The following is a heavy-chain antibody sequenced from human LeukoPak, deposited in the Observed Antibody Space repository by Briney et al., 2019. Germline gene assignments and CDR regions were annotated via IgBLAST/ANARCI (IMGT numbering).Heavy chain of an antibody. V-gene: IGHV5-51*01. CDR2: IYPGDSDT. Sequence: GESLESTCKGSGYSFTRYWIGWVRQMPGKGLEWMGFIYPGDSDTKYSPSFQGQVTISVDKSISTAYLQWSSLKASDSAMYYCARTHCIGTSCYVGCPFDPWGQGTVVGVSS. CDR3: ARTHCIGTSCYVGCPFDP. CDR1: GYSFTRYW. J-gene: IGHJ5*02. D-gene: IGHD2-2*01.